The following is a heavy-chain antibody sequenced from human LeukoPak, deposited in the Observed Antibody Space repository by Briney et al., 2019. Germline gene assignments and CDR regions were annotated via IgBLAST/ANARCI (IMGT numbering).Heavy chain of an antibody. CDR3: ARDEAVPAAMTYYYYYYMDV. CDR1: GFTFSSYW. D-gene: IGHD2-2*01. V-gene: IGHV3-7*01. Sequence: GGSLRLSCAASGFTFSSYWMSWVRQAPGKGLEWVANIKQDGSEKYYVDSVKGRFTISRDNAKNSLYLQMNSLRAEDTAVYYCARDEAVPAAMTYYYYYYMDVWGKGTTVTVSS. CDR2: IKQDGSEK. J-gene: IGHJ6*03.